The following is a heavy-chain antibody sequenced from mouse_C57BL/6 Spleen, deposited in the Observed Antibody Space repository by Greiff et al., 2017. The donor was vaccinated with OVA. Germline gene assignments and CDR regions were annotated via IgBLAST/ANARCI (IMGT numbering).Heavy chain of an antibody. D-gene: IGHD1-1*01. CDR1: GFTFSDYG. Sequence: EVKLVESGGGLVQPGGSLKLSCAASGFTFSDYGMAWVRQAPRKGPEWVAFISNLAYSIYYADTVTGRFTISRENAKNTLYLEMSSLRSEDTAMYYGARRGVVAGGYAMDYWGQGTSVTVSS. CDR3: ARRGVVAGGYAMDY. V-gene: IGHV5-15*01. CDR2: ISNLAYSI. J-gene: IGHJ4*01.